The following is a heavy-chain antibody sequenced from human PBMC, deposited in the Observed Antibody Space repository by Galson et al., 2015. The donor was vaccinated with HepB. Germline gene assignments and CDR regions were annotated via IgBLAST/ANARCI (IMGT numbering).Heavy chain of an antibody. CDR1: GYTFTRYH. J-gene: IGHJ4*02. D-gene: IGHD1-26*01. CDR2: VNPSGDSRP. V-gene: IGHV1-46*03. Sequence: SVKVSCKASGYTFTRYHIHWMRQAPGQGLEWMGIVNPSGDSRPSYEQKFQGRVTMTSDTSASTVYMELGSLRSEDTAVYYCARGAGGSTLYFDYWGQGTLVTASS. CDR3: ARGAGGSTLYFDY.